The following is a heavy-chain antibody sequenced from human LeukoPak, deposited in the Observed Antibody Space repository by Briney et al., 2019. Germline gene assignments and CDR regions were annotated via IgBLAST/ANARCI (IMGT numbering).Heavy chain of an antibody. D-gene: IGHD3-10*01. CDR2: NKSKTDGGTT. V-gene: IGHV3-15*01. CDR3: ATVLGVWCGESQSAAFNDY. CDR1: GFTFSNAW. Sequence: GGSLRLSCAASGFTFSNAWMRWVRQATGKGLEWVGRNKSKTDGGTTDYAAPVKGRFTISRDDSKNSLYLQMDSLSAEDTAVYYCATVLGVWCGESQSAAFNDYWGQGTLVTVSS. J-gene: IGHJ4*02.